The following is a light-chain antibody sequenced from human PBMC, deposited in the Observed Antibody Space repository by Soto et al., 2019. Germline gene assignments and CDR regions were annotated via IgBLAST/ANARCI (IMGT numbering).Light chain of an antibody. CDR2: AAS. J-gene: IGKJ4*02. Sequence: DIQMTQSPSSVSASVGDRVTITCRASQGISSWLAWYQQKPGKAPKLLIYAASSLQSGVPSRFSCSRCGTYFTLTIGSPQPEDFEPNYCHPANSFPLRFGGGTKVDIX. V-gene: IGKV1-12*01. CDR3: HPANSFPLR. CDR1: QGISSW.